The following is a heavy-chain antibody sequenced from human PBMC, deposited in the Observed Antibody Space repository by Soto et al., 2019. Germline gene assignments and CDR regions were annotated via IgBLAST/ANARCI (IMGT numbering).Heavy chain of an antibody. CDR1: GYIFTSYG. D-gene: IGHD6-19*01. CDR3: ARGGQCQPTRHFDT. Sequence: ASVKVSCKTSGYIFTSYGIGWVGQAPGQGLEWMGWISAYNGNTNYAQELQGRVTMTTDTSTSTAYMELRSLRSDDTAVYYCARGGQCQPTRHFDTWGQGTLVTVSS. J-gene: IGHJ5*02. V-gene: IGHV1-18*01. CDR2: ISAYNGNT.